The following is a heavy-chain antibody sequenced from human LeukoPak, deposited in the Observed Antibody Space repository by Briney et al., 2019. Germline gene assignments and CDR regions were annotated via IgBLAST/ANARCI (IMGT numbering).Heavy chain of an antibody. CDR2: TYYRSKWYN. CDR3: ASFPIVVVPAAMKEFDAFDI. D-gene: IGHD2-2*01. CDR1: GDSVSSNSAA. V-gene: IGHV6-1*01. J-gene: IGHJ3*02. Sequence: SQTLSLTCAISGDSVSSNSAAWNWIRQSPSRGLEWLGRTYYRSKWYNDYAVSVKSRITINPDTSKNQFSLQLNSVTPEDTAVYYCASFPIVVVPAAMKEFDAFDIWGQGTMVTVSS.